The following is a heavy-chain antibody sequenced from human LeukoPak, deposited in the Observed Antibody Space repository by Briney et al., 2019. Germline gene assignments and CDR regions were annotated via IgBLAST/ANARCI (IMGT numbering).Heavy chain of an antibody. CDR3: ARGWGNFDY. Sequence: SQTLSLTCAISGDSVSGNSVTWNWIRQSPSRGLEWLGRTYYRSKWYNDYVVSVESRITIDADTSTNQFSLQLNSVTPEDTAVYYCARGWGNFDYWGQGALVTVSS. J-gene: IGHJ4*02. D-gene: IGHD3-16*01. CDR2: TYYRSKWYN. CDR1: GDSVSGNSVT. V-gene: IGHV6-1*01.